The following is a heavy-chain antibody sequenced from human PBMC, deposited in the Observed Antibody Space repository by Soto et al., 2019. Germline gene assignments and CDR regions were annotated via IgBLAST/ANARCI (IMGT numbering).Heavy chain of an antibody. Sequence: ASVKVSCKASGYTFTSYGISWVRQAPGQGLEWMGWISAYNGDTNYAQKLRGRVTMTTDTSTSTAYMELRSLRSDDTAVYYCARYSSSWSENYYYYGMDVWGQGTTVTVSS. D-gene: IGHD6-13*01. V-gene: IGHV1-18*01. CDR3: ARYSSSWSENYYYYGMDV. CDR2: ISAYNGDT. CDR1: GYTFTSYG. J-gene: IGHJ6*02.